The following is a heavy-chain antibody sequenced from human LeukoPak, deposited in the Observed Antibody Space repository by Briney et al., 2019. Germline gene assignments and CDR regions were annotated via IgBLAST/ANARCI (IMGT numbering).Heavy chain of an antibody. CDR1: AYSISSGYY. CDR2: IYHREST. V-gene: IGHV4-38-2*01. D-gene: IGHD2-15*01. Sequence: PSQSLSLTCAVSAYSISSGYYWGWIRQPPGKGPDWIGCIYHRESTYYNPSLKSRVTISVDTSKNQFSLKLSSVTAADTAVYYCAISPLYCSGGSCYESSDAFDIWGQGTMVTVSS. J-gene: IGHJ3*02. CDR3: AISPLYCSGGSCYESSDAFDI.